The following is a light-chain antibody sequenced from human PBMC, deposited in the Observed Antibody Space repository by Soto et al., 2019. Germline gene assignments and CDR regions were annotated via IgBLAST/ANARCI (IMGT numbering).Light chain of an antibody. V-gene: IGKV1-13*02. CDR1: QGIGSA. J-gene: IGKJ1*01. CDR2: DAS. CDR3: QHYNSYSEA. Sequence: AVQLTQSPSSLSAYVGDRVTISCRASQGIGSALAWYQQNPGKAPKVLIYDASSLESGVPSRFSGSGSGTEFTLTISSLQPDDFATYYCQHYNSYSEAFGQGTKVDIK.